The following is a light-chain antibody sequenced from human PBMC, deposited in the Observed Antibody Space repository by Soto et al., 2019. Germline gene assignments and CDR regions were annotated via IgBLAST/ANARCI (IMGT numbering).Light chain of an antibody. CDR2: GAS. CDR3: QQYNNWPRT. Sequence: EIVMTQAPATLSVSPGESATLSCRASQSLSSNFAWYQQKPGQAPRLLIYGASTRATGIPARFSGSGSGTEFTLTISSLQSEDFAVYYCQQYNNWPRTFGQGTKVEIK. CDR1: QSLSSN. J-gene: IGKJ1*01. V-gene: IGKV3-15*01.